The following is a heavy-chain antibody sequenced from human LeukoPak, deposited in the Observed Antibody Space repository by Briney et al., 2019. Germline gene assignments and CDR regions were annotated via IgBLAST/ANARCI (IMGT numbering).Heavy chain of an antibody. CDR2: IYTSGST. Sequence: PSQTLSLTCTVSGGSISSGSYYWSWIRQPAGKGLEWIGRIYTSGSTNYNPSLKSRVTISVDTSKNQFSLKLSSVTAADTAVYYCARAVGRTTVTTYYYMDVWGKGTTVTVSS. CDR3: ARAVGRTTVTTYYYMDV. V-gene: IGHV4-61*02. J-gene: IGHJ6*03. D-gene: IGHD4-11*01. CDR1: GGSISSGSYY.